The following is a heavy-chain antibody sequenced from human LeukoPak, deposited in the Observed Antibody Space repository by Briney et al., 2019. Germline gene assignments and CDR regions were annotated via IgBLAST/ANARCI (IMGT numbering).Heavy chain of an antibody. CDR2: ISYDGSNK. J-gene: IGHJ5*02. CDR1: GVTLSSYA. CDR3: ARGGPIREYNWFDP. Sequence: GGSLRLSCAASGVTLSSYAMHWVRQAPGKGLEWVAVISYDGSNKYYADSVKGRFTISRDNSKNTLSLQMNSLRAEDTAVYYCARGGPIREYNWFDPWGQGTLVTVSS. D-gene: IGHD4-17*01. V-gene: IGHV3-30*04.